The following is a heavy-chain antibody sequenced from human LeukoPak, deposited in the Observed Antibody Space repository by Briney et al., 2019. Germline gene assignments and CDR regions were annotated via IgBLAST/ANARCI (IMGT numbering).Heavy chain of an antibody. CDR3: ARVQRWLVIDY. J-gene: IGHJ4*02. CDR1: GGSISSYY. CDR2: IYYSGST. Sequence: SETLSLTCTVSGGSISSYYWSWIRQPPGKGLEWIGYIYYSGSTNYNPSLKSRVTISVDTSKNQFSLKLSSVTAADTAVYYCARVQRWLVIDYWGQGTLVTVSS. V-gene: IGHV4-59*01. D-gene: IGHD6-19*01.